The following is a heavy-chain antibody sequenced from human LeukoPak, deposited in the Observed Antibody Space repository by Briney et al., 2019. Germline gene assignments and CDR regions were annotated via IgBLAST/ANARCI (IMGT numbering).Heavy chain of an antibody. V-gene: IGHV3-30*02. CDR2: IRYDGSNK. CDR1: GFTFSTYG. D-gene: IGHD4-17*01. CDR3: AKDWGDYAHKTANRFDP. J-gene: IGHJ5*02. Sequence: GGSLRLSCAASGFTFSTYGMHWVRQAPGRGLQWVAFIRYDGSNKYYADSVKGRFTISRDNSNNTLYLQMNSLRPEDTAVYYCAKDWGDYAHKTANRFDPWGQGTLVTVS.